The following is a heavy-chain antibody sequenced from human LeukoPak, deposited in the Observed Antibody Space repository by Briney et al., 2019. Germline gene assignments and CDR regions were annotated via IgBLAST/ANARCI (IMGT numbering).Heavy chain of an antibody. V-gene: IGHV1-69*06. D-gene: IGHD6-19*01. CDR3: SXDYRGAVADYYYYMDV. J-gene: IGHJ6*03. CDR1: GGTFSSYA. CDR2: IIPIFGTA. Sequence: SVKVSCKASGGTFSSYAISWVRQAPGQGLEWMGGIIPIFGTANYAQKFQGRVTITADKSTSTAYMELSSLRSEDTAVDYCSXDYRGAVADYYYYMDVWGKGTTVTVSS.